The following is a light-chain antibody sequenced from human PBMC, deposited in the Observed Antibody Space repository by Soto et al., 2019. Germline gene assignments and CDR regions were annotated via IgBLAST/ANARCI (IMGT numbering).Light chain of an antibody. J-gene: IGKJ1*01. V-gene: IGKV3-20*01. CDR3: QLPRA. Sequence: EIVLTQSPGTLSLSPGERATLSCRASQSVSSSYLAWYQQKPGQAPRLLIYGASSRATGIPDRFSGSGSGTDFTLTISRLEPEDFAVYYCQLPRAFVQGTKVEIK. CDR2: GAS. CDR1: QSVSSSY.